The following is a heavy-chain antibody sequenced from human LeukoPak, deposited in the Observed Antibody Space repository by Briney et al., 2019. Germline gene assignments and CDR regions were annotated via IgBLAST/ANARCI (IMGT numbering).Heavy chain of an antibody. Sequence: GGSLRLSCAASGFTFSSYGMRWVRQAPGKGLEWVAVISYDGSNKYYADSVKGRFTISRDNSKNTLYLQMNSLRAEDTAVYYCAIIHDAFDIWGQGTMVTVSS. CDR1: GFTFSSYG. CDR3: AIIHDAFDI. V-gene: IGHV3-30*03. J-gene: IGHJ3*02. CDR2: ISYDGSNK.